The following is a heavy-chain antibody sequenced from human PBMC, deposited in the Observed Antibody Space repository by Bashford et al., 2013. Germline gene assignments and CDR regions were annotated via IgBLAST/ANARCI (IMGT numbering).Heavy chain of an antibody. CDR2: IYPGDSDA. V-gene: IGHV5-51*01. CDR3: ARDQRGIGRLLEWLEGSVSEFDY. J-gene: IGHJ4*02. CDR1: GYSFNTHW. D-gene: IGHD3-3*01. Sequence: ESLKISCKASGYSFNTHWIAWVRQLPGKGLEWMGIIYPGDSDARYSPSFQGQVTISVDKSVTTAYLQWSSLKASDTAMYYCARDQRGIGRLLEWLEGSVSEFDYWGQGTLVTVSS.